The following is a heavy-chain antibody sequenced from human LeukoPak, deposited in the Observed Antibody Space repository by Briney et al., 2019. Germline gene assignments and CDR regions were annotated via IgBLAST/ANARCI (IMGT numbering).Heavy chain of an antibody. CDR1: GFTFSSYG. CDR2: IWYDGSNK. D-gene: IGHD5-18*01. V-gene: IGHV3-33*01. J-gene: IGHJ4*02. Sequence: PGGSLRLSCAASGFTFSSYGMHWVRQAPGKGLEWVAVIWYDGSNKYYADSVKGRFTISRDNSKNTLYLQMNSLRAEDTAVYYCAGGEYSYGFGKWGQGTLVTVSS. CDR3: AGGEYSYGFGK.